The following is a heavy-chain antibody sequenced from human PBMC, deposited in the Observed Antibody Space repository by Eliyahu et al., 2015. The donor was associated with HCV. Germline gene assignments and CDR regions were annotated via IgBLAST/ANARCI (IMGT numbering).Heavy chain of an antibody. Sequence: ELQILESGGDXVQPGGSLRLSCAXSGFTFDNYGMYWVRQXPGKGLVWVSGITSTAHSTYYAESVRGRFTISRDNSKNTVYLQMDSLRVEDSAVYYCVKGSGAGWYDTYFDYWGQGTLVTVSS. CDR1: GFTFDNYG. D-gene: IGHD2-15*01. V-gene: IGHV3-23*01. J-gene: IGHJ4*02. CDR3: VKGSGAGWYDTYFDY. CDR2: ITSTAHST.